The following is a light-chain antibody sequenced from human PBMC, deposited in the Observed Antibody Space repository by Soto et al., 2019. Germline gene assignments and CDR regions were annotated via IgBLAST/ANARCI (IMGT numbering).Light chain of an antibody. V-gene: IGLV2-14*01. CDR1: SSDVGGYNY. Sequence: QSALIQPASVSGSPGQSITISCTGTSSDVGGYNYVSWYQQHPGKAPKLMIYEVTKRPSGVSNRFSGSKSGNTASLTISGLQAEDEADFYCSSFTSNSNFVFGIGTKVTVL. CDR3: SSFTSNSNFV. CDR2: EVT. J-gene: IGLJ1*01.